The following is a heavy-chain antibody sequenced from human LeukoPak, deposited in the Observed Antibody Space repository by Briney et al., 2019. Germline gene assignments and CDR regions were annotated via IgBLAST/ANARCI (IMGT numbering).Heavy chain of an antibody. CDR1: GGSISSSSYY. CDR2: IYYSGST. D-gene: IGHD3-10*01. J-gene: IGHJ6*03. Sequence: RSSETLSLTCTVSGGSISSSSYYWGWIRQPPGKGLEWIGYIYYSGSTYYNPSLKSRVTISVDTSKNQFSLKLSSVTAADTAVYYCARDRLSTYYYGSGSYEYYYYYYMDVWGKGTTVTISS. V-gene: IGHV4-39*07. CDR3: ARDRLSTYYYGSGSYEYYYYYYMDV.